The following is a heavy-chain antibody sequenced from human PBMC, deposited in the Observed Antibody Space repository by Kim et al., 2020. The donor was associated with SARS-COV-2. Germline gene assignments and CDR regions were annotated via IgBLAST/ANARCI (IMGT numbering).Heavy chain of an antibody. V-gene: IGHV3-23*01. CDR2: ISGHGLDT. Sequence: GGSLRLSCSVSGFSVSNTAMNWVRQAPGKGLEWVSAISGHGLDTYSGDSVKGRLTISRDTSKNTVYLQMNSLRAEDTAVYYCAKDVWDYSGMDAWGPGTTVTVSS. J-gene: IGHJ6*01. CDR3: AKDVWDYSGMDA. CDR1: GFSVSNTA. D-gene: IGHD1-26*01.